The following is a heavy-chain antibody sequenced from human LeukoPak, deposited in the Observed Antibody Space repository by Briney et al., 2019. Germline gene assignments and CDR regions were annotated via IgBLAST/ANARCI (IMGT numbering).Heavy chain of an antibody. D-gene: IGHD7-27*01. CDR3: AKSTNWGSISDGFDI. CDR1: GNTFTSYG. J-gene: IGHJ3*02. CDR2: INPNSGGA. V-gene: IGHV1-2*02. Sequence: ASVKVSCKASGNTFTSYGISWVRQAPGQGLEWMGWINPNSGGANYAQKFQGRVTMTRDTSISTVYMELTRLRSDDTAMYYCAKSTNWGSISDGFDIWGQGAMVTVAS.